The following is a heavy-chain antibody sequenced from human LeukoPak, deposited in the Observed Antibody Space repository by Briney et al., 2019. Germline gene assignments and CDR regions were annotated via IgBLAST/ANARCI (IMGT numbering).Heavy chain of an antibody. V-gene: IGHV4-34*01. D-gene: IGHD6-19*01. Sequence: PSETLSLTCAVYGGSFSGYYWSWIRQPPGKGLEWIGEINHSGSTNYNPSLKSRVTISVDTSKNQFSLKLSSVTAADTAVYYCARGVRPTNPEAGIVFRPYFDYWGQGTLVTVSS. CDR3: ARGVRPTNPEAGIVFRPYFDY. J-gene: IGHJ4*02. CDR2: INHSGST. CDR1: GGSFSGYY.